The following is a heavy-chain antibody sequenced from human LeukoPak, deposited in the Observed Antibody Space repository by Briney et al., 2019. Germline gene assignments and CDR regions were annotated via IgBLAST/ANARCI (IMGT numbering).Heavy chain of an antibody. Sequence: GGSLRLSCTASGFTFGDYAMSWVRQAPGKGLEWVGCIRSKAYGGTTEYAASVKGRFTISRDDSKSIAYLQMNSLKTEDTAVYYCTAELRYFDWLLEPRYGMDVWGKGTTVTVSS. D-gene: IGHD3-9*01. CDR1: GFTFGDYA. V-gene: IGHV3-49*04. CDR2: IRSKAYGGTT. CDR3: TAELRYFDWLLEPRYGMDV. J-gene: IGHJ6*04.